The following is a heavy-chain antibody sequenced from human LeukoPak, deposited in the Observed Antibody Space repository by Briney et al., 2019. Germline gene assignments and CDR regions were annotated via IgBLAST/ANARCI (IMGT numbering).Heavy chain of an antibody. J-gene: IGHJ4*02. V-gene: IGHV3-20*04. Sequence: GGSLRLSCAASGFTFDDYAMNWVRQAPGKGLEWVSGINWDGGSTGYGDSVKGRFTISRDNAKNSLYLQMNSLRAEGTALYYCARGEGYSYDSSGYYRVWGQGILVTVSS. D-gene: IGHD3-22*01. CDR1: GFTFDDYA. CDR2: INWDGGST. CDR3: ARGEGYSYDSSGYYRV.